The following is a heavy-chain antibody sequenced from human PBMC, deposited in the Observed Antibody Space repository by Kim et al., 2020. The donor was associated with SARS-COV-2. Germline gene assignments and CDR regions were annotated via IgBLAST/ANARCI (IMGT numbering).Heavy chain of an antibody. V-gene: IGHV3-21*01. Sequence: GGSLRLSCAASGFTFSSYSMNWVRQAPGKGLEWVSSISSSSSYIYYADSVKGRFTISRDNAKNSLYLQMNSLRAEDTAVYYCARSGRERGAFDIWGQGTMVTVSS. J-gene: IGHJ3*02. D-gene: IGHD1-26*01. CDR2: ISSSSSYI. CDR1: GFTFSSYS. CDR3: ARSGRERGAFDI.